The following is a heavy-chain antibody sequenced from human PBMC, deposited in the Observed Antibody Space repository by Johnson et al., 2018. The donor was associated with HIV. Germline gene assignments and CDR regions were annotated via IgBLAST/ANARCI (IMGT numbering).Heavy chain of an antibody. J-gene: IGHJ3*02. CDR2: TNNDGSTT. Sequence: VQLVESGGGVVQPGRALRLSCAASGLSFSRSWMHWVRQAPGKGLVWVSRTNNDGSTTTYADSVKGRFTVSRDKVKNTLHLQMNSLRAEDTAVYYCARVPNDAFDIWGQGTMVTVSS. CDR1: GLSFSRSW. V-gene: IGHV3-74*02. D-gene: IGHD2-2*01. CDR3: ARVPNDAFDI.